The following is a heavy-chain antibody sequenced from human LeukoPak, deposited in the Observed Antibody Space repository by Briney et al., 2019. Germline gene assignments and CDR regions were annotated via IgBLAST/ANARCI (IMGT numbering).Heavy chain of an antibody. Sequence: SETLSLTCTVSGGSISGYYWSWIPQTAGKGLEGIGRLYTSGSTNYNPSLKSRVTMSVDTSRNQFSLKLTSVTAADTAVYYCARVGMAVAESFFDYWGQGTLVTVSS. CDR3: ARVGMAVAESFFDY. CDR1: GGSISGYY. J-gene: IGHJ4*02. D-gene: IGHD6-19*01. V-gene: IGHV4-4*07. CDR2: LYTSGST.